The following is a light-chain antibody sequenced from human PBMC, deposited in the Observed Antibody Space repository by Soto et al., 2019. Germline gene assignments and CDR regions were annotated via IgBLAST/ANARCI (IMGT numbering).Light chain of an antibody. CDR3: QQSYSLPRK. Sequence: DVQLTQSPSSLSASIGDTVTVSCRSSQSITTSVNWYQQKSGRPPALLIYGASALQIGVPHRFSASGSGTDFTLTITGLQHEDFATYYCQQSYSLPRKFGQGTRWIS. J-gene: IGKJ1*01. CDR1: QSITTS. CDR2: GAS. V-gene: IGKV1-39*01.